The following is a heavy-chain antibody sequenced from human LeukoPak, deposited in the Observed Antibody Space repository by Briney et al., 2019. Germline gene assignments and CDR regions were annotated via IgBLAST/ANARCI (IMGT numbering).Heavy chain of an antibody. Sequence: PGGSLRLSCAASGFTVSSNYMSWVRQAPGKGLEWVSVIYSGGSTYYADSVKGRFTISRDNSKNTLYLQMNSLRAEDTAVYCCAKELSSGWYYFDYWGQGTLVTVSS. CDR3: AKELSSGWYYFDY. D-gene: IGHD6-19*01. J-gene: IGHJ4*02. CDR1: GFTVSSNY. V-gene: IGHV3-53*01. CDR2: IYSGGST.